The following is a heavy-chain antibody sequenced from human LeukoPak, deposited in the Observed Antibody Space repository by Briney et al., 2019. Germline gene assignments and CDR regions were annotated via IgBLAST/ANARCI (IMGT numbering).Heavy chain of an antibody. CDR3: AGAPSEIGGYYPEYFRH. V-gene: IGHV3-74*01. CDR2: IIIDGRT. D-gene: IGHD3-22*01. J-gene: IGHJ1*01. Sequence: GSLRLPCAASGFTLSSYWMHWVRQAPGKGLAWVSCIIIDGRTNYADSEKGRFTISRDNAKNKVSLQMISLRAEDTGVYYCAGAPSEIGGYYPEYFRHWGQGTLVIVSS. CDR1: GFTLSSYW.